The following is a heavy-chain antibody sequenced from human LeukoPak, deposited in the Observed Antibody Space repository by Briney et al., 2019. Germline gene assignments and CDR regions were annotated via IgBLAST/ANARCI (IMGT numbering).Heavy chain of an antibody. D-gene: IGHD3-3*01. V-gene: IGHV1-24*01. J-gene: IGHJ4*02. CDR1: GYTLTQLS. Sequence: ASVKASCKVSGYTLTQLSMHWVRQAPGKGLEWMGGFDPEDGETIYAQKFQGRVTMTEDTSTDTAYMELSSLRSEDTAVYYCATAITIFGVVITNFDYWGQGTLVTVSS. CDR2: FDPEDGET. CDR3: ATAITIFGVVITNFDY.